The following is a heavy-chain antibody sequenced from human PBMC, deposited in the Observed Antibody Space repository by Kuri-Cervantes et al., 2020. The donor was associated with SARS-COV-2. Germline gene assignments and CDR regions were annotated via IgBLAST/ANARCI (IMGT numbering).Heavy chain of an antibody. CDR1: GGSISSGDYY. D-gene: IGHD6-13*01. J-gene: IGHJ4*02. CDR2: IYYSGST. V-gene: IGHV4-30-4*08. CDR3: ARVGEYSSSLDY. Sequence: SETLSLTCTVSGGSISSGDYYWSWIRQPPGKGLEWIGYIYYSGSTYYNPSLKSRVTISVDMSKNQFSLKLSSVTAADTAVYYCARVGEYSSSLDYWGQGTLVTVSS.